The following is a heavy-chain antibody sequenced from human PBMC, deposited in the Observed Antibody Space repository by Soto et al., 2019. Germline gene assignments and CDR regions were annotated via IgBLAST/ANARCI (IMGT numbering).Heavy chain of an antibody. CDR3: ARGSRMVRGVIINKNYYYYMDV. CDR2: MNPNSGNT. V-gene: IGHV1-8*01. Sequence: ASVKVSCKASGYTFTSYDINWVRQATGQGLEWMGWMNPNSGNTGYAQKFQGRVTMTRNTSISTAYMELSSLRSEDTAVYYCARGSRMVRGVIINKNYYYYMDVWGKGTTVNVSS. J-gene: IGHJ6*03. CDR1: GYTFTSYD. D-gene: IGHD3-10*01.